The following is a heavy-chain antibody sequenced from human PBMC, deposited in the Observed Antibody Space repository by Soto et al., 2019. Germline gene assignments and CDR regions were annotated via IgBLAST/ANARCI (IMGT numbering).Heavy chain of an antibody. D-gene: IGHD2-15*01. CDR1: GGTISSGDYY. J-gene: IGHJ4*02. Sequence: PSENLSLTCTASGGTISSGDYYSRLIRKTPRQGLERIGYIYSSGATYYNQSLKRRVTISVDTSTNQFSLKLSSVTAADTAVYHCARAGYPFYFAYWLQGTLVT. CDR2: IYSSGAT. CDR3: ARAGYPFYFAY. V-gene: IGHV4-30-4*01.